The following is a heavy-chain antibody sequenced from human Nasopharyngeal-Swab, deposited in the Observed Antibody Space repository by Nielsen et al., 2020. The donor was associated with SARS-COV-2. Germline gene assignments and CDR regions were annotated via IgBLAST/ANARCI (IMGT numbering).Heavy chain of an antibody. CDR2: ISWNSGST. J-gene: IGHJ4*02. V-gene: IGHV3-9*01. CDR1: GFTFDDYA. Sequence: GGSLRLSCAASGFTFDDYAMHWVRQAPGKGLEWVSGISWNSGSTGYADSVKGRFTISRDNAKNTLYLQMNSLRAEDTAVYYCARDSNSYFDYWGQGTLVTVSS. D-gene: IGHD4-11*01. CDR3: ARDSNSYFDY.